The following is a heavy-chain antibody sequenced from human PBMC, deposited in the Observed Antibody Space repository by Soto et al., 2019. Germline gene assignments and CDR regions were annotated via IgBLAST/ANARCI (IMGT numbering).Heavy chain of an antibody. CDR3: AKDLISTNIGFVDY. CDR2: IPYDGSYK. D-gene: IGHD3-22*01. CDR1: GFTFSNYG. V-gene: IGHV3-30*18. J-gene: IGHJ4*02. Sequence: QVQLVESGGGVVQPGKSLRLSCAASGFTFSNYGMHLVRQAPGKGLEWVAVIPYDGSYKNYADSLKGRFTISRDNYKNTLYLQMNSLRAEDTAVFYCAKDLISTNIGFVDYWGQGTLVTVSS.